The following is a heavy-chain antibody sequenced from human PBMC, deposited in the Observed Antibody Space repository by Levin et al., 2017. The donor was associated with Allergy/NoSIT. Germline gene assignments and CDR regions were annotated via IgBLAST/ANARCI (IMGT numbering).Heavy chain of an antibody. D-gene: IGHD5-18*01. J-gene: IGHJ4*02. CDR1: GFTFSSYA. Sequence: GGSLRLSCAASGFTFSSYAMHWVRQAPGKGLEWVAVISYDGSNKYYADSVKGRFTISRDNSKNTLYLQMNSLRAEDTAVYYCARDSRGYSYGYYLSNEEYYFDYWGQGTLVTVSS. CDR2: ISYDGSNK. CDR3: ARDSRGYSYGYYLSNEEYYFDY. V-gene: IGHV3-30*04.